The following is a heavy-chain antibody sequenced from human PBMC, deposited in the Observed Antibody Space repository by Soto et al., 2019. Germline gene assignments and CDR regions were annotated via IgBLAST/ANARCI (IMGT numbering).Heavy chain of an antibody. V-gene: IGHV4-4*02. J-gene: IGHJ4*02. D-gene: IGHD4-17*01. CDR2: IYHSGST. CDR1: SGSISSSNW. Sequence: QVQLQESGPGLVKPSGTLSLTCAVSSGSISSSNWWSWVRQPPGKGLEWIGEIYHSGSTNYNPSPKSRVTLSVDKSKNQFFLKLSSVTAADTAVYFCARVWGWGGYGDYPLRARNYFDYWGQGTLVTVSS. CDR3: ARVWGWGGYGDYPLRARNYFDY.